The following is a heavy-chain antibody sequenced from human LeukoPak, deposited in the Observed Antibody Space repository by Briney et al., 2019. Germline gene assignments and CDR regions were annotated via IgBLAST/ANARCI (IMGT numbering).Heavy chain of an antibody. Sequence: GASVKVSCKASGYTFTSYGISWVRQAPGQGLEWMGWISAYNGNTNYAQKLQGRVTMTTDTSTSTAYMELRSLRSDDTAVYYCARAPNYYDSSGYPFDYWGQGTLVTVSS. J-gene: IGHJ4*02. CDR2: ISAYNGNT. V-gene: IGHV1-18*01. CDR3: ARAPNYYDSSGYPFDY. CDR1: GYTFTSYG. D-gene: IGHD3-22*01.